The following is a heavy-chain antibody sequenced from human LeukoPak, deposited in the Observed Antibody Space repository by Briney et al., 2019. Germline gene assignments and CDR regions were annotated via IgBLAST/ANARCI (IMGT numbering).Heavy chain of an antibody. J-gene: IGHJ3*02. CDR2: IKQDGSEK. D-gene: IGHD3-3*01. CDR1: GFTFSNYW. CDR3: AREHSVFGVVSVRAFDI. V-gene: IGHV3-7*01. Sequence: GGSLRLSCAASGFTFSNYWMNWVRQAPGKGLERVANIKQDGSEKYYVDSVKGRFTISRDSAKNSLYLQMNSLRAEDTAVYYCAREHSVFGVVSVRAFDIWGQGTMVTVSS.